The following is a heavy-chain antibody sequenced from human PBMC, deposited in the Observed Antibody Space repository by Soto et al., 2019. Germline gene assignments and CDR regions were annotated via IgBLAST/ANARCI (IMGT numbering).Heavy chain of an antibody. CDR2: IYYRGST. D-gene: IGHD3-10*01. V-gene: IGHV4-31*02. CDR1: DASITGGGYY. Sequence: QVQLQESGPGLVKASQTLSLTCSVSDASITGGGYYWSWIRQHPAKGLEWIGSIYYRGSTYYNPSLRSRGTISLDPSQARLSLRLTSLTAADTATYYCARGGSGTYHVWGQGTLVTVSS. J-gene: IGHJ4*02. CDR3: ARGGSGTYHV.